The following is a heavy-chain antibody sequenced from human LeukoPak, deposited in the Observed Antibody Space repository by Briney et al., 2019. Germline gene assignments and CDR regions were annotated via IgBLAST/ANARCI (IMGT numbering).Heavy chain of an antibody. J-gene: IGHJ4*02. CDR2: ISYDGSNK. CDR1: GFTFSSYA. D-gene: IGHD6-19*01. V-gene: IGHV3-30-3*01. CDR3: ARDQIAVAGAFDY. Sequence: GRSLRLSCAASGFTFSSYAMHWVRQAPGKGLEWVAVISYDGSNKYYADSVKGRFTISRDNSKNTLYLQMNSLRAEDTAVYYCARDQIAVAGAFDYWGQGTLVTVSS.